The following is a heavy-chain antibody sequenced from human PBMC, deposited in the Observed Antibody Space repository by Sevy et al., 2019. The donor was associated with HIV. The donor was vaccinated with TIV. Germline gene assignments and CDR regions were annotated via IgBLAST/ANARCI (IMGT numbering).Heavy chain of an antibody. CDR3: AGHRPQGVVIIPGSGYHYGADF. D-gene: IGHD3-3*01. J-gene: IGHJ6*02. V-gene: IGHV1-18*01. Sequence: ASVKVSCKTSGYSFNMYGISWVRQAPGQGLEWMGWISAYTGDTDYRQMFRGRVTMTTDASTNTAYMELRRLTSDDTAVYDCAGHRPQGVVIIPGSGYHYGADFWGQGTMVTVSS. CDR2: ISAYTGDT. CDR1: GYSFNMYG.